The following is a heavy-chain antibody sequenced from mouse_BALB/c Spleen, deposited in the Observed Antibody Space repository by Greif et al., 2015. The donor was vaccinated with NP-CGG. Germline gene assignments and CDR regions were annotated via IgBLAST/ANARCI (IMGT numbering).Heavy chain of an antibody. J-gene: IGHJ3*01. D-gene: IGHD2-4*01. V-gene: IGHV3-2*02. Sequence: EVQLQQSGPGLVKPSQSLSLTCTVTGYSITSDYAWNWIRQFPGNKLEWMGYISYSGSTSYNPSLKSRISITRDTSKNQFFLQLNSVTTEDTATYYCARCIYYDYSWFAYWGQGTLVTVSA. CDR3: ARCIYYDYSWFAY. CDR1: GYSITSDYA. CDR2: ISYSGST.